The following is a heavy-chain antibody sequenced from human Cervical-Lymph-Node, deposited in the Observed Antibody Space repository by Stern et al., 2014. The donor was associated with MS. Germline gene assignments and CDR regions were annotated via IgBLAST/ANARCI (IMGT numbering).Heavy chain of an antibody. J-gene: IGHJ4*02. CDR3: GKQGRE. V-gene: IGHV4-61*08. Sequence: QEQLQESGPGLVKPSETLSLTCIVSGVSVSSDAYYWSSIRQSPGKGLEWLGYIYHSGSARYNPSLKSRVTMSVDTSKNQFSLRLTSVTPADTAVYYCGKQGREWGRGTLVTVSS. CDR1: GVSVSSDAYY. CDR2: IYHSGSA.